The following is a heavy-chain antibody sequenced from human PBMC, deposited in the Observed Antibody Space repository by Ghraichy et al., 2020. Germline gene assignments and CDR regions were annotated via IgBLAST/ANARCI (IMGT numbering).Heavy chain of an antibody. CDR1: GFTVSSNY. D-gene: IGHD7-27*01. J-gene: IGHJ4*02. CDR2: IYSGGST. CDR3: ATEESRPTGDLFDY. Sequence: GGSLRLSCAASGFTVSSNYMSWVRQAPGKGLEWVSVIYSGGSTYYADSVKGRFTISRDNSKNTLYLQMTSLRAEDTAVYYCATEESRPTGDLFDYWGQGTLVTVSS. V-gene: IGHV3-53*01.